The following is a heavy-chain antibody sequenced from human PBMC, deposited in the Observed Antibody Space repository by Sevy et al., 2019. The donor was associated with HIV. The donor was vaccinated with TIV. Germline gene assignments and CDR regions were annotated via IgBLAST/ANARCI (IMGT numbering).Heavy chain of an antibody. J-gene: IGHJ4*02. CDR2: IKPDGSDK. V-gene: IGHV3-7*01. D-gene: IGHD6-19*01. CDR1: GFTFRTYW. Sequence: GESLKISCAASGFTFRTYWMSWVRQAPGKGLEWVANIKPDGSDKNYMDSVKGRFTISRDNAKNSLYLHGSSLRAEDTAVYYCARLSSPMPDSGWYDFFDHWGQGTLVTVSS. CDR3: ARLSSPMPDSGWYDFFDH.